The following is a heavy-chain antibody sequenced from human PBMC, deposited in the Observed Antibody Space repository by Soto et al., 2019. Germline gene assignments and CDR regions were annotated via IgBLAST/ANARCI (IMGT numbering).Heavy chain of an antibody. CDR3: AHTPSVRGDAPGNWFNP. D-gene: IGHD3-10*01. Sequence: QITLKESGPTLVKPTQTLTLTCTFSGFSLTTSGVGVGWIRQPPGNALECLELTYWYDDKRYGPSLSSRLTITKDTYKNQVGLTITNMDPVATATYFCAHTPSVRGDAPGNWFNPWGQGTLVT. CDR1: GFSLTTSGVG. CDR2: TYWYDDK. V-gene: IGHV2-5*05. J-gene: IGHJ5*02.